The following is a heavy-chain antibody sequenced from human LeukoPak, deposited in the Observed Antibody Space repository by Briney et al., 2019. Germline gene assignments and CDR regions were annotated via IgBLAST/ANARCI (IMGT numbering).Heavy chain of an antibody. V-gene: IGHV4-4*07. CDR2: IYTSGST. J-gene: IGHJ5*02. Sequence: SETLSLTCTVSGGSISSYYWSWIRQPAGKGLEWIGRIYTSGSTNYNPSLKSRVTMSVDTSKNQFSLKLSSVTAADTAVYYCARSLSGYYDSSGYHNWFDPWGQGTLVTVSS. CDR3: ARSLSGYYDSSGYHNWFDP. D-gene: IGHD3-22*01. CDR1: GGSISSYY.